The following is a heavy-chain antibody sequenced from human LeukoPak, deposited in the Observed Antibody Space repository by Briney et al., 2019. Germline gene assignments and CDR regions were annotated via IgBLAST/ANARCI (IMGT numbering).Heavy chain of an antibody. CDR2: INTNTGNP. CDR1: GYTFTSYA. J-gene: IGHJ4*02. D-gene: IGHD5-12*01. Sequence: ASVKVSCKASGYTFTSYAMNWVRQAPGQGLEWMGWINTNTGNPTYAQGFTGRFVFSLDTSVSTAYLQISSLKAEDTAVYYCARDPTLREWLPFDYWGQGTLVTVSS. CDR3: ARDPTLREWLPFDY. V-gene: IGHV7-4-1*02.